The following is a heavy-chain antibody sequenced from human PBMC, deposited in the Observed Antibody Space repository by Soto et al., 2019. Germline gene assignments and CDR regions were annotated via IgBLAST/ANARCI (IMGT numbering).Heavy chain of an antibody. D-gene: IGHD4-17*01. CDR1: GGSISSSSYY. Sequence: QLQLQESGPGLVKPSETLSLTCTVSGGSISSSSYYWGWIRQPPGKGLEWIGSIYYSGSTYYNPSLKCRVPIAVDTAKNRSSRKLSSVTAADTAVYYCARYDYGDYVDYWGQGTLVTVSS. CDR2: IYYSGST. V-gene: IGHV4-39*01. CDR3: ARYDYGDYVDY. J-gene: IGHJ4*02.